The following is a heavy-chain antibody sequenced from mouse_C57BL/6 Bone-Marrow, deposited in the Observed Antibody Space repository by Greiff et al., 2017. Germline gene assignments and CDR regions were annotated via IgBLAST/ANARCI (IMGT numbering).Heavy chain of an antibody. CDR2: IHPSDSDT. CDR3: AKEKIKAGVAY. V-gene: IGHV1-74*01. Sequence: QVQLQQPGAELVKPGASVNVSCKASGYTFTSYWMHWVKQRPGQGLEWIGRIHPSDSDTNYNQKFKGKATLTVDKSSSTAYMQRSSLTSEDSAVENGAKEKIKAGVAYWGQGTLVTVSA. J-gene: IGHJ3*01. D-gene: IGHD6-1*01. CDR1: GYTFTSYW.